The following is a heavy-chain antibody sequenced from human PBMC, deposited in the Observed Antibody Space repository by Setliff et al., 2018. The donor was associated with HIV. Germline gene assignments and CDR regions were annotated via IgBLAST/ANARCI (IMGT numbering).Heavy chain of an antibody. CDR3: ARSPQYYYDTSIFFDY. D-gene: IGHD3-22*01. Sequence: SETLSLTCTVSGGSISSGSYFWTWIRQPAGKGLEWIGRIYTSGSTNYNPSLKSRVTISVDTSKNQFSLQLGSVTAADTAMYYCARSPQYYYDTSIFFDYWGQGTLVTVSS. CDR2: IYTSGST. J-gene: IGHJ4*02. CDR1: GGSISSGSYF. V-gene: IGHV4-61*02.